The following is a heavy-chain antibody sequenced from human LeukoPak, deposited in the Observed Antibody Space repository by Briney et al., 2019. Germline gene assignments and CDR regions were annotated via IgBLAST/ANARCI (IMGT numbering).Heavy chain of an antibody. CDR3: ARDPDTSSWYGYFDF. J-gene: IGHJ4*02. D-gene: IGHD6-13*01. CDR2: ISRSSVAL. CDR1: GCTFTNYA. Sequence: PGGSLRLSCTASGCTFTNYAMAWVRQAPGKGLEWVAYISRSSVALHYAGSVKGRFTTSRDNGEDSLYLEMNSLRDEDTAVYYCARDPDTSSWYGYFDFWGQGILVTVSS. V-gene: IGHV3-48*02.